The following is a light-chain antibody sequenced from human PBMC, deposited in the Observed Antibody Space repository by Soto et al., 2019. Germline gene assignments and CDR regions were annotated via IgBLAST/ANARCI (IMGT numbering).Light chain of an antibody. CDR3: QSYDSSLSAVV. J-gene: IGLJ2*01. CDR1: GSNIGANYH. V-gene: IGLV1-40*01. Sequence: QSVLTQPPSVSGAPGQRVTISCTGSGSNIGANYHIHWYQQLPGAAPKLLIYGYNNRPSGVPDRFSGSKSGTSASLAITGLQAEDEADYYCQSYDSSLSAVVFGGGTKVTVL. CDR2: GYN.